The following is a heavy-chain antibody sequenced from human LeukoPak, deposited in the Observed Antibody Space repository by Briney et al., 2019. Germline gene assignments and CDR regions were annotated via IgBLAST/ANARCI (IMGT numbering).Heavy chain of an antibody. Sequence: GASVKVSCKASGYTFTGYYMHWVRQATGQGLEWMGWMNPNSGNTGYAQKFQGRVTITRNTSISTAYMELSSLRSEDTAVYYCARGLGDYYAFDIWGQGTMVTVSS. J-gene: IGHJ3*02. CDR3: ARGLGDYYAFDI. V-gene: IGHV1-8*03. D-gene: IGHD4-17*01. CDR2: MNPNSGNT. CDR1: GYTFTGYY.